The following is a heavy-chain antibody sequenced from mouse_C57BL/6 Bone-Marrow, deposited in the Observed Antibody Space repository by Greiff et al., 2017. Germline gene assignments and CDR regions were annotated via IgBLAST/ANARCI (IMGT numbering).Heavy chain of an antibody. J-gene: IGHJ4*01. CDR1: GFSLTSYG. CDR3: ASPYRAMDY. CDR2: IWGVGST. D-gene: IGHD2-14*01. Sequence: VKLMESGPGLVAPSQSLSITCTVSGFSLTSYGVDWVRQSPGKGLEWLGVIWGVGSTNYNSALKSRLSISKDNSKSQVFLKMNSLQTDDTAMYYCASPYRAMDYWGQGTSVTVSS. V-gene: IGHV2-6*01.